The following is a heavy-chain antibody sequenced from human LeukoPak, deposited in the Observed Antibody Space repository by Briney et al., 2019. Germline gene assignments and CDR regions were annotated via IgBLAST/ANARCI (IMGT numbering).Heavy chain of an antibody. CDR1: GFTFSSYA. Sequence: PGGSLRLSCAASGFTFSSYAMHWVRQAPGKGLEWVAVISYGGSNKYYADSVKGRFTISRDNSKNTLYLQMNSLRAEDTAVYYCALSSTSCPFDYWGQGTLVTVSS. J-gene: IGHJ4*02. V-gene: IGHV3-30-3*01. CDR2: ISYGGSNK. D-gene: IGHD2-2*01. CDR3: ALSSTSCPFDY.